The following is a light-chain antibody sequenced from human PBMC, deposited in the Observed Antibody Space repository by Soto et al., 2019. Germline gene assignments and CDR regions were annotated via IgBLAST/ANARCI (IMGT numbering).Light chain of an antibody. J-gene: IGKJ4*01. V-gene: IGKV3-20*01. Sequence: DNVLTQSPGTLSLTPGERATLSCRAIQIVSSTYLAWFQQKPGQAPRLLIYGASTRATGIPDRFSGSGSGTDFTLTISGLEPEDFALYYCQQYGVTPPNTFGGGTKVDIK. CDR3: QQYGVTPPNT. CDR1: QIVSSTY. CDR2: GAS.